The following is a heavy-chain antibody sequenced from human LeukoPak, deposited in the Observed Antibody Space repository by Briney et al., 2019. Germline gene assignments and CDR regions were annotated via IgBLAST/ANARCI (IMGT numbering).Heavy chain of an antibody. Sequence: ASVKVSCKASGYTFTSYGISWVRQAPGQGLEWMGWISAYNGNTNYAQKLQGRVTMTTDTSTSTAYMELRSLRSDDTAVYYCARDRGMITFGGARAFDYWGQGNLVTVSS. CDR1: GYTFTSYG. D-gene: IGHD3-16*01. J-gene: IGHJ4*02. CDR3: ARDRGMITFGGARAFDY. V-gene: IGHV1-18*01. CDR2: ISAYNGNT.